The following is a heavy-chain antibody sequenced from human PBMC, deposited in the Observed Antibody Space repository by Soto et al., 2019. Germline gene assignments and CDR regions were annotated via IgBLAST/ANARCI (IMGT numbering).Heavy chain of an antibody. V-gene: IGHV1-2*02. J-gene: IGHJ6*02. CDR2: INPNSGGT. CDR3: ANSRSPYCSGGSCYSGYYYGMDV. D-gene: IGHD2-15*01. CDR1: GYTFTGYY. Sequence: QVQLVQSGAEVKKPGASVKVSCKASGYTFTGYYMHWVRQAPGQGLEWMGWINPNSGGTNYAQKFQSRVTMTRDTSISTAYMELSRLRSDDTAVYYCANSRSPYCSGGSCYSGYYYGMDVWGQGTTVTVSS.